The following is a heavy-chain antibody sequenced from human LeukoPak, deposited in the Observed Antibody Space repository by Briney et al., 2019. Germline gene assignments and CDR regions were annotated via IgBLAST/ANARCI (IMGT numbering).Heavy chain of an antibody. Sequence: PGGSLRLFCAASGFTFSSYGIHWVRQAPGKGLEWVAAIAYDGSNKYNADSVKGRFTISRDNSKKTLYLQMNSLRAEDTAVYYCARDQGVVVHGKYHYYGMDVWGQGTTVTVSS. CDR1: GFTFSSYG. J-gene: IGHJ6*02. D-gene: IGHD3-22*01. V-gene: IGHV3-30*03. CDR3: ARDQGVVVHGKYHYYGMDV. CDR2: IAYDGSNK.